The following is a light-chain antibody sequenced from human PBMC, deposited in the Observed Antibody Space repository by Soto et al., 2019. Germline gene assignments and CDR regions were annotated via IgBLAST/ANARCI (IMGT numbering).Light chain of an antibody. Sequence: IQMTQSPSSLSASVGDTVTITCRASQAITNDLSWYQQKPGKPPNLLIYTVSTLQSGVPSRFSGSRSGTDFTLTISSLQPEDFATYFCLQESTYPYTFGQGTKLEIK. J-gene: IGKJ2*01. V-gene: IGKV1-6*01. CDR2: TVS. CDR1: QAITND. CDR3: LQESTYPYT.